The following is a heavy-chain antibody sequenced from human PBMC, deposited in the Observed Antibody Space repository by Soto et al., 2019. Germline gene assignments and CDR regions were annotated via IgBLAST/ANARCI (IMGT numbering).Heavy chain of an antibody. D-gene: IGHD3-16*01. V-gene: IGHV3-21*01. J-gene: IGHJ2*01. CDR3: ARGGVTPPDWYVDL. CDR2: ISSSSGYI. CDR1: GFTFSTYS. Sequence: EVQLVESGGGLVKPGGSLRLSCAASGFTFSTYSMNWVRQAPGKGLEWVSSISSSSGYIYYADSVKGRFTISRDSAKNALCLQMNSLRAEDTAVYYCARGGVTPPDWYVDLWGRGTLVTVSA.